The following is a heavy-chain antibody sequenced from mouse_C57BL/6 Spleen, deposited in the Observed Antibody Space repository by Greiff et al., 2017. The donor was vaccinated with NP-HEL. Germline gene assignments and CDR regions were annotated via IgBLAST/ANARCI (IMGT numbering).Heavy chain of an antibody. Sequence: VQLQQSGAELVRPGASVKLSCKASGYTFTDYYINWVKLRPGQGLEWIARIYPGSGNTYYNEKFKGKATLTAEKSSSTAYMQLSSLTSEDSAVYFCARVGSNWDLYYWGQGTTLTVSS. CDR2: IYPGSGNT. V-gene: IGHV1-76*01. CDR3: ARVGSNWDLYY. CDR1: GYTFTDYY. D-gene: IGHD4-1*01. J-gene: IGHJ2*01.